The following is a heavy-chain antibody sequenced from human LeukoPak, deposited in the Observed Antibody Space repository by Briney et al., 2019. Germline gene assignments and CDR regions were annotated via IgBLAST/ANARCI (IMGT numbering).Heavy chain of an antibody. CDR2: IYHSGST. V-gene: IGHV4-30-2*01. J-gene: IGHJ4*02. CDR3: AGDYYDRGHFFDY. CDR1: GGSISSGGYS. D-gene: IGHD3-22*01. Sequence: SETLSLTCAVSGGSISSGGYSWSWIRQPPGKGLEWIGYIYHSGSTYYNPSLKSRVTISVDRSKNQFSLKLSSVTAADTAVYYCAGDYYDRGHFFDYWGQGTLVTVSS.